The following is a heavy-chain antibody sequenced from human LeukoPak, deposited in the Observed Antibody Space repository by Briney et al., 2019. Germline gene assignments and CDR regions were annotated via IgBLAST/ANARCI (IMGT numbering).Heavy chain of an antibody. CDR3: AKADTAMATDRAYFDY. J-gene: IGHJ4*02. CDR2: ISWNSGSI. Sequence: GGSLRLSCAASGFTFDDYAMHWVRQAPGKGLEWVSGISWNSGSIGYADSVKGRFTISRDNAKNSLYLQMNSLRAEDTALYYCAKADTAMATDRAYFDYWGQGTLVTVSS. V-gene: IGHV3-9*01. CDR1: GFTFDDYA. D-gene: IGHD5-18*01.